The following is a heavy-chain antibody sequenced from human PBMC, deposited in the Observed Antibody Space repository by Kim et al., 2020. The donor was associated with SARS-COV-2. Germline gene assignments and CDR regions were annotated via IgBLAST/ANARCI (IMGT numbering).Heavy chain of an antibody. CDR1: GYTFTSYA. CDR2: INTNTGNP. D-gene: IGHD2-15*01. CDR3: ARDGFRGVVVVAANWEVDAFDI. Sequence: ASVKVSCKASGYTFTSYAMNWVRQAPGQGLEWMGWINTNTGNPTYAQGFTGRFVFSLDTSVSTAYLQISSLKAEDTAVYYCARDGFRGVVVVAANWEVDAFDIWGQGTMVTVSS. J-gene: IGHJ3*02. V-gene: IGHV7-4-1*02.